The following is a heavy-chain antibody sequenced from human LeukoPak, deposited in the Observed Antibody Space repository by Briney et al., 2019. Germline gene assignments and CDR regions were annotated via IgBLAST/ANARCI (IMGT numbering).Heavy chain of an antibody. CDR3: ARAKRAARHPFDY. D-gene: IGHD6-6*01. CDR2: IYYSGST. V-gene: IGHV4-31*03. CDR1: GGSISSGVSS. J-gene: IGHJ4*02. Sequence: PSETLSLTCTVSGGSISSGVSSWTWIRQHPGKGLEGIGYIYYSGSTYYNPSLKSRVTISVDTSKNQFSLKLSSVTAADTAVYYCARAKRAARHPFDYWGQGTLVTVSS.